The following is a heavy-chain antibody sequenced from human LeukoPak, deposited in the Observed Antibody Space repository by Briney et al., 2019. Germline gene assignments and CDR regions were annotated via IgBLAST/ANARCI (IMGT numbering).Heavy chain of an antibody. V-gene: IGHV3-7*03. CDR2: IKQDGGDK. CDR1: GFTFSSYW. CDR3: AAYRIQLWFTLDAFDI. D-gene: IGHD5-18*01. Sequence: PGGSLRLSCAASGFTFSSYWMSWVRQAPGKGLEWVANIKQDGGDKYYVDAVKGRFTISRDSAKNSLSLQMNSLRAEDTAVYYCAAYRIQLWFTLDAFDIWGQGTMVTVSS. J-gene: IGHJ3*02.